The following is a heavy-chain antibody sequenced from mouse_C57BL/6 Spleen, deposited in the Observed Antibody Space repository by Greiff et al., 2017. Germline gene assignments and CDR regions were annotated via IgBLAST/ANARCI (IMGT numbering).Heavy chain of an antibody. V-gene: IGHV1-9*01. CDR1: GYTFTGYW. CDR2: ILPGSGST. D-gene: IGHD1-1*01. CDR3: AREYGSSHYFDY. Sequence: QVQLKESGAELMKPGASVKLSCKATGYTFTGYWIEWVKQRPGHGLEWIGEILPGSGSTNNNEKFKGKATFTADTSDNKAYLQLSSLTTEDSASYCCAREYGSSHYFDYWGQGTTLTVSS. J-gene: IGHJ2*01.